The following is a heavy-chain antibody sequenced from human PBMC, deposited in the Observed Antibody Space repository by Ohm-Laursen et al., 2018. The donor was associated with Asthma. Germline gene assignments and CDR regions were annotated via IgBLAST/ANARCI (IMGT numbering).Heavy chain of an antibody. CDR1: GGSLSSSDYH. CDR3: ATWETNWFDP. V-gene: IGHV4-39*01. CDR2: IYKSGST. D-gene: IGHD1-26*01. J-gene: IGHJ5*02. Sequence: GTLSLTCSVSGGSLSSSDYHWGWIRQPPGKGLEWIGSIYKSGSTQYSPSLKSRVTISLDTSKNQFSLKLTSVTAADTAVYFCATWETNWFDPWGQGTLVTVSS.